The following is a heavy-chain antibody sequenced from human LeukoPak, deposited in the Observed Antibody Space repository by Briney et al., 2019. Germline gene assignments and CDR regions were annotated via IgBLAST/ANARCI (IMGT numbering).Heavy chain of an antibody. J-gene: IGHJ4*02. CDR1: GFTFSSYA. Sequence: PGGSLRLSCAASGFTFSSYAMSWVRQAPGKGLEWVSAISGSGGSTYYADSVKGRFTISRDNSKNTLYLQMSSLRAEDTAVYYCAKDRESNVLMVYAAFFDYWGQGTLVTVSS. CDR2: ISGSGGST. D-gene: IGHD2-8*01. V-gene: IGHV3-23*01. CDR3: AKDRESNVLMVYAAFFDY.